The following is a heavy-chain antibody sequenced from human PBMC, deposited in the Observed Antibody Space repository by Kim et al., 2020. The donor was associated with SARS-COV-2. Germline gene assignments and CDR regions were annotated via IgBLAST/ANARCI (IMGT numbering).Heavy chain of an antibody. J-gene: IGHJ6*02. Sequence: AEAVRGRFTISRDSAERSLFLQMDGLRVEDTAVYYCARDREFSYGMDVWGQGTTVTVSS. CDR3: ARDREFSYGMDV. V-gene: IGHV3-11*06. D-gene: IGHD3-16*01.